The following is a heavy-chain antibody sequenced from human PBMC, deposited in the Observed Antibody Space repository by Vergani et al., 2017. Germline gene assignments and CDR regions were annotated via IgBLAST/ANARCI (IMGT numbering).Heavy chain of an antibody. J-gene: IGHJ4*02. CDR2: ISSSSSYI. Sequence: EVQLLESGGGLVQPGGSLRLSCAASGFTFSSYSMNWVRQAPGKGLEWVSSISSSSSYIYYADSVKGRFTISRDNAKNSLYLQMNSLRAEDTAVYYCARAAVAAYYFDYWGQGTLVTVSS. D-gene: IGHD6-19*01. CDR1: GFTFSSYS. V-gene: IGHV3-21*01. CDR3: ARAAVAAYYFDY.